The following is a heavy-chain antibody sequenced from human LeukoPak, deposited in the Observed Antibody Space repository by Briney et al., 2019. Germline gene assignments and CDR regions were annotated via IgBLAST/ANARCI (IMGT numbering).Heavy chain of an antibody. CDR1: GGSIRRGSHY. J-gene: IGHJ4*02. CDR3: AKRDDSGGNLVDL. CDR2: IYYSGST. D-gene: IGHD3-22*01. V-gene: IGHV4-39*02. Sequence: SETLSLTCIVSGGSIRRGSHYWAWIRPPPGKGLEWIGSIYYSGSTYYNPSLENRVTISIDTSKNHFSLKLSSLSAADTSVYYCAKRDDSGGNLVDLWGQGTLVTVS.